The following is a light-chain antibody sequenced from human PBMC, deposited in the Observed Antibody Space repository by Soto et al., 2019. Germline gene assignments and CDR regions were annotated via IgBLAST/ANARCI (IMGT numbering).Light chain of an antibody. CDR2: DVK. V-gene: IGLV2-11*01. CDR1: SSDVGGYNY. CDR3: CSYAGSYTVV. J-gene: IGLJ1*01. Sequence: QSVLTQPRSVSGSPGQSVTISCTGTSSDVGGYNYVSWYQQYPGKAPKVMIYDVKTRPSGVPDRFSGSKSGNTASLTISGLQAEDEADYYCCSYAGSYTVVFGTGTKLTVL.